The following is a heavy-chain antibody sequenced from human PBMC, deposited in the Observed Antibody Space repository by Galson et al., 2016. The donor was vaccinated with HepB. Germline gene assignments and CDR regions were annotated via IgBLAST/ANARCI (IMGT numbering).Heavy chain of an antibody. D-gene: IGHD3-10*01. CDR1: GGSISTYY. Sequence: SETLSLTCTVSGGSISTYYWSRIRQPPGKGLEWIGGIYYTGRTYYNPSLKSRVTISLDTSRNQFSLNLNSVTAADTAVYYCARLPGRGGGWFDPWGQGTLVIVSS. J-gene: IGHJ5*02. CDR3: ARLPGRGGGWFDP. V-gene: IGHV4-59*08. CDR2: IYYTGRT.